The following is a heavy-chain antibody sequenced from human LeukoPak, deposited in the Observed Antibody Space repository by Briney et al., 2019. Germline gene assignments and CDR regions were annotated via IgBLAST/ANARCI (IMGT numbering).Heavy chain of an antibody. V-gene: IGHV3-74*01. J-gene: IGHJ5*02. D-gene: IGHD3-10*01. CDR3: ARDLGTMVRGVIFP. CDR1: GFTFSSHW. CDR2: INTDGSST. Sequence: GGSLRLSCAASGFTFSSHWMYWVRQAPGKGLVWVSRINTDGSSTSYADSVKGRLTISRDNAQNTMYLQMNSLRAEDTAVYYCARDLGTMVRGVIFPWGQGTLVTVSS.